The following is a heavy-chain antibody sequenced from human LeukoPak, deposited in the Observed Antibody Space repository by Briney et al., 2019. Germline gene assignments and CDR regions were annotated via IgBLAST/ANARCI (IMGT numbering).Heavy chain of an antibody. D-gene: IGHD1-14*01. V-gene: IGHV4-34*01. J-gene: IGHJ4*02. CDR3: ARVAFSGAVDY. CDR1: GGSFSGYY. CDR2: INHSGST. Sequence: PSEPLSLTCAVYGGSFSGYYWSWIRQPPGKGLEWIGEINHSGSTNYNPSLKSRVTISVDTSKNQFSLKLSSVTAADTAVYYCARVAFSGAVDYWGQGTLVTVSS.